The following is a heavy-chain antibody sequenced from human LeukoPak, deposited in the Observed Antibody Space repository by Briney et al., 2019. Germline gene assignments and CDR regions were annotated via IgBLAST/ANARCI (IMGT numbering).Heavy chain of an antibody. D-gene: IGHD3-10*01. V-gene: IGHV1-2*02. CDR3: AREVGGSGSGSYDY. CDR1: GYTFTGYY. Sequence: ASVKVSCKASGYTFTGYYMHWVRQAPGQGLEWMGWINPNSGGTNYAQKFQGRVTMTRDTSISTAYMELSRLRSDDTAVYYCAREVGGSGSGSYDYLGQGTLVTVSS. CDR2: INPNSGGT. J-gene: IGHJ4*02.